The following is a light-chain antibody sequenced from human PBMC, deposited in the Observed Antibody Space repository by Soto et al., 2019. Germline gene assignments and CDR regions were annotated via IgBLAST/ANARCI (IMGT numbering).Light chain of an antibody. CDR2: GAS. CDR1: QSVSSSY. J-gene: IGKJ4*01. CDR3: QQYGSSPFLT. V-gene: IGKV3-20*01. Sequence: EIVLTQSPGTLSLSPGERATLSCRASQSVSSSYLAWYQQKPGQAPRLLIYGASSRATGIPDRFSGSGSGTEVTLTISRLEPEDVSVYYCQQYGSSPFLTFGGGTKVEIK.